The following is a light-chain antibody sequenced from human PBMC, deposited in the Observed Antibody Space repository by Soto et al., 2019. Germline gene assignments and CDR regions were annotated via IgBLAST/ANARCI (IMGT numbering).Light chain of an antibody. CDR2: DVT. J-gene: IGLJ1*01. CDR1: SGDVVAYNY. V-gene: IGLV2-14*01. Sequence: QSALTQPASVSGSPGQSIAISCTGTSGDVVAYNYVCWYQQYPGKAPKLVIYDVTNRPSGVSNRFSGSKSGSTASLTISGLQAEDEADYYCSSYTISSTYVFGTRTKVPV. CDR3: SSYTISSTYV.